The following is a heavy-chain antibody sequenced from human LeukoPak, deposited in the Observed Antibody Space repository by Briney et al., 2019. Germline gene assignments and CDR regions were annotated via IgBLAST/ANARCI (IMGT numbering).Heavy chain of an antibody. J-gene: IGHJ6*02. CDR1: RFTFSSYW. CDR3: ARGPFEHDSSGHYYYYGMDV. D-gene: IGHD3-22*01. Sequence: AGGSLRLSCAASRFTFSSYWMSWVRQAPGKGLEWVANIKQDGSEKCYVDSVKGRFTISRDNAKNSLYLQMNSLRVEDTAVYYCARGPFEHDSSGHYYYYGMDVWGQGTTVTVSS. V-gene: IGHV3-7*01. CDR2: IKQDGSEK.